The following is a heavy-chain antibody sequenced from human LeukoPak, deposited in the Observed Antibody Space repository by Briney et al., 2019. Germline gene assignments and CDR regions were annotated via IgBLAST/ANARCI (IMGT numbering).Heavy chain of an antibody. V-gene: IGHV4-31*03. CDR3: ARAPGGGFGDGSIAAAGTFGAFDI. D-gene: IGHD6-13*01. CDR2: IYYSGST. J-gene: IGHJ3*02. Sequence: SQTLSLTCTVSGGSISSGGYYWSWIRQHPGKGLEWIGYIYYSGSTYYNPSLKSRVTISVDTSKNQFSLKLSSVTAADTAVYYRARAPGGGFGDGSIAAAGTFGAFDIWGQGTMVTVSS. CDR1: GGSISSGGYY.